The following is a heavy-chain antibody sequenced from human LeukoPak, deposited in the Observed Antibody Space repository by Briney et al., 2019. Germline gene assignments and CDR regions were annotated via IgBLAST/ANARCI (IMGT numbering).Heavy chain of an antibody. D-gene: IGHD2-2*01. V-gene: IGHV4-61*01. J-gene: IGHJ3*02. CDR1: GGSVSSGSYY. CDR3: ARSDNPAGDAFDI. Sequence: PSETLSLTCTVSGGSVSSGSYYWSWIRQPPGKGLEWIGFFSYSGNTNYNPSLKTRVTISVDTSKNQFSLKLSSVTAVDTAVYYCARSDNPAGDAFDIWGQGTMVTVSS. CDR2: FSYSGNT.